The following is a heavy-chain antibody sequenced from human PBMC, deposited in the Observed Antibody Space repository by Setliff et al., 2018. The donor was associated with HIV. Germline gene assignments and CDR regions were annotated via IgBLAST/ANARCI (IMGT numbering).Heavy chain of an antibody. CDR2: IYYSGTT. D-gene: IGHD3-3*01. CDR1: GVSFTSSTYY. CDR3: AIRDRSFDFWSGYYQRDF. J-gene: IGHJ4*02. V-gene: IGHV4-39*02. Sequence: TSETLSLTCNVSGVSFTSSTYYWGWARQPPGKGLEWIGSIYYSGTTYYKSSLKSRVTISVDTSESHFSLRLSSVSAVDTGVYYCAIRDRSFDFWSGYYQRDFWSQGTLVTVSS.